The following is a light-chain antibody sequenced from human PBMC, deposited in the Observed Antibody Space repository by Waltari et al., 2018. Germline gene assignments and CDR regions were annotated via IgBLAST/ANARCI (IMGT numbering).Light chain of an antibody. CDR1: SGKIGRNTY. CDR3: SSYTNDNKV. CDR2: DVT. V-gene: IGLV2-14*03. Sequence: QSALTQPASVSGSPGQSITISCTGTSGKIGRNTYFSWYQQHPGKAPKLVIYDVTNRPSGVSNRFSGSKSGNTASLTISGLQTEDEADYYCSSYTNDNKVFGGGTKVTVL. J-gene: IGLJ2*01.